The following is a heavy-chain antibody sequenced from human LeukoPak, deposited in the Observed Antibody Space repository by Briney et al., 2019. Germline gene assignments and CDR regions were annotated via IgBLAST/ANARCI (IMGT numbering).Heavy chain of an antibody. Sequence: GGSLRLSCAASGFTFSSYSMNWVRLAPGKGLEWVSSVSSSSSYIYYADSVKGRFAISRDNAKNSLYLQKHSLRAEDTAVYYCARVRAVAAPFDYWGQGTLVTVSS. CDR2: VSSSSSYI. D-gene: IGHD6-19*01. J-gene: IGHJ4*02. V-gene: IGHV3-21*01. CDR1: GFTFSSYS. CDR3: ARVRAVAAPFDY.